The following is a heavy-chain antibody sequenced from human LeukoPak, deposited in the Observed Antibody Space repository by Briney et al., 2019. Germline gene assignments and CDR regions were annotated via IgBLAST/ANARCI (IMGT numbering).Heavy chain of an antibody. CDR1: GGSIRSSYYY. CDR2: IYDSGST. J-gene: IGHJ4*02. V-gene: IGHV4-39*07. CDR3: VTYYFDSSGPKKNY. Sequence: SETLSLTCTVSGGSIRSSYYYWGWIRQPPGKGLEWIGSIYDSGSTYYNPSLKSRVTISVDTSKKQFSLKLSSVTAADTAVYYCVTYYFDSSGPKKNYWGQGTLVTVSS. D-gene: IGHD3-22*01.